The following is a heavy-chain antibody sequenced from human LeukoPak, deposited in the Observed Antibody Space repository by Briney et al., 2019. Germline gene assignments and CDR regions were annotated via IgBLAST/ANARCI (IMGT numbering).Heavy chain of an antibody. CDR2: INHSGST. J-gene: IGHJ4*02. V-gene: IGHV4-34*01. D-gene: IGHD2-2*01. Sequence: SETLSLTCAVYGGSFSGYYWSWIRQPPGKGLEWIGEINHSGSTNYNPSLKSRVTISVDTSKNQFFLKLSSVTAADTAVYYCASRPTHCSSTSCSLYYFDYWGQGTLVTVSS. CDR3: ASRPTHCSSTSCSLYYFDY. CDR1: GGSFSGYY.